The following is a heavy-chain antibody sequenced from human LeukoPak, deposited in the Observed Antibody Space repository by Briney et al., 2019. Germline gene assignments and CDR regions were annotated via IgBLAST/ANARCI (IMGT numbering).Heavy chain of an antibody. CDR2: ISYDGSSK. D-gene: IGHD6-19*01. J-gene: IGHJ4*02. V-gene: IGHV3-30*04. CDR3: AKDVPEHSSVLLQDYGGFDY. Sequence: GRSLRLSCAASGFTFSTYAMHWVRQAPGKGLEWVAVISYDGSSKYYADSVKGRFTISRDNSKNTPYLQMNSLRAEDTAVYYCAKDVPEHSSVLLQDYGGFDYWGQGTLVTVSS. CDR1: GFTFSTYA.